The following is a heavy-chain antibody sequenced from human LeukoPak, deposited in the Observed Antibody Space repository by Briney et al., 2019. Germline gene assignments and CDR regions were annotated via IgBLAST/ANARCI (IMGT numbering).Heavy chain of an antibody. CDR1: GFTFSSYW. V-gene: IGHV3-74*01. J-gene: IGHJ4*02. CDR3: ARSGIAAAGTGSIFFY. D-gene: IGHD6-13*01. CDR2: INSDGSST. Sequence: GGSLRLSCAASGFTFSSYWMHWVRQAPGKGLVWVSRINSDGSSTSYADSVKGRFTISRDNAKNTLYLQMNSLRAEDTAVYYCARSGIAAAGTGSIFFYWGQGTLVTVSS.